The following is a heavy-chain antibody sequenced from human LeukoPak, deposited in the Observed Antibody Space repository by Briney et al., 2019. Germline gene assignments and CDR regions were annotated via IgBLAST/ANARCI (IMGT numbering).Heavy chain of an antibody. CDR3: AKDMWRFGELDYDY. J-gene: IGHJ4*02. CDR1: GFTFSSYV. CDR2: ISGDGGST. Sequence: PGGSLRLSCAASGFTFSSYVMNWVRQAPGKGLEWVSLISGDGGSTYYADSVKGRFTISRDNSKNSLYLQMNSLRTEDTALYYCAKDMWRFGELDYDYWGQGTLVTVSS. D-gene: IGHD3-10*01. V-gene: IGHV3-43*02.